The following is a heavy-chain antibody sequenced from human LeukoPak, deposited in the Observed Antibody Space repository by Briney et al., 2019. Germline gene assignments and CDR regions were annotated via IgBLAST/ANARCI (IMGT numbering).Heavy chain of an antibody. D-gene: IGHD2-2*01. CDR2: INPSGGST. J-gene: IGHJ2*01. Sequence: ASVKVSCKASGYTFTSYYMHWVRQDPGHGLEWMGIINPSGGSTSYAQKFQGRVTMTRDTSTSTVYMELSSLRSEDTGVYYCARDGPIVVVPAAYPYWYFDLWGRGTLVTVSS. CDR3: ARDGPIVVVPAAYPYWYFDL. CDR1: GYTFTSYY. V-gene: IGHV1-46*01.